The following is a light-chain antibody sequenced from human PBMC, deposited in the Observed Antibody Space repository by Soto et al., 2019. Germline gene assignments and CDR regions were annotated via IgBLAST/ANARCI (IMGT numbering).Light chain of an antibody. V-gene: IGKV3-20*01. CDR1: QSVSSAY. CDR3: QHYGTSWT. Sequence: IVLTQYPGTLSLSPGERATLSCRPSQSVSSAYLAWYQQKPGQGPRLLLYAASYRATGIPDRFSGSGSGTDFTITISRLEPEDFAVYYCQHYGTSWTFGQGTKVEIK. CDR2: AAS. J-gene: IGKJ1*01.